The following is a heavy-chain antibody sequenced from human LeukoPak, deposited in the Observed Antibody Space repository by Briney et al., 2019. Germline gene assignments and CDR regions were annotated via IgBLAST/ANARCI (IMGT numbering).Heavy chain of an antibody. Sequence: SETLSLTCAVYGESFSGFYWSWIRQPPGRGLEWIGEINHSGATNCNPSLKGRVTISVDTSKNQFSLKLSSITAADTAVYYCARGSPAAAGSLDYWGQGNLVTASS. J-gene: IGHJ4*02. V-gene: IGHV4-34*01. CDR1: GESFSGFY. CDR3: ARGSPAAAGSLDY. CDR2: INHSGAT. D-gene: IGHD6-13*01.